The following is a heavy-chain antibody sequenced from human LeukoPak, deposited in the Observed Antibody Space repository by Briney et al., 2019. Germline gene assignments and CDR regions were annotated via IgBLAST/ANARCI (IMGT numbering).Heavy chain of an antibody. CDR2: INPSGGST. CDR3: ARDGSGWYYFDY. D-gene: IGHD6-19*01. CDR1: GYTFTSYY. J-gene: IGHJ4*02. V-gene: IGHV1-46*01. Sequence: ASVKVSCKASGYTFTSYYMHWVRQAPGQGLGWMGIINPSGGSTSYAQKFQGRVTMTRDASTSTVYMELSSLRSEDTAVYYCARDGSGWYYFDYWGQGTLVTVSS.